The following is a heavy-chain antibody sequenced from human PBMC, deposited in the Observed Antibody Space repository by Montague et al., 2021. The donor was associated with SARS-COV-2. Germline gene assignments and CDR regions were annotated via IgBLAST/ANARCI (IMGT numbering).Heavy chain of an antibody. CDR2: ISHSGST. CDR1: GGSFSGYY. D-gene: IGHD2-2*01. CDR3: AWAPYRLLLVPSYYGMDV. J-gene: IGHJ6*02. Sequence: SETLSLTCAVYGGSFSGYYWSWIRQPPGAGLERIADISHSGSTSSNPSLTSRVTISVDTYKNQFSLNLSSATAADTAAYDCAWAPYRLLLVPSYYGMDVWGQGTTVTVSS. V-gene: IGHV4-34*01.